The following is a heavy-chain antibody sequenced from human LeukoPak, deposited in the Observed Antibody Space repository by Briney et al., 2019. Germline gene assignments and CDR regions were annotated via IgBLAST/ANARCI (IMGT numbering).Heavy chain of an antibody. J-gene: IGHJ4*02. CDR2: IYYSGST. D-gene: IGHD6-13*01. Sequence: PSETLSLTCTVSGGSISSYYWSWIRQPPGKGLEWIGYIYYSGSTNYNPSLKSRVTISVDTSKNQFSLKLSSVTAADTAVYYCASDSSSWYFDYWGQGTLVTVSS. CDR3: ASDSSSWYFDY. CDR1: GGSISSYY. V-gene: IGHV4-59*01.